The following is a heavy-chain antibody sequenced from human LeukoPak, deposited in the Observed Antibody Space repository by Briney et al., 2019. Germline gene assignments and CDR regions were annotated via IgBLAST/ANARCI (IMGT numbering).Heavy chain of an antibody. V-gene: IGHV4-31*11. CDR3: ARQTNIFGDSRSGSPRPPAFDY. CDR1: GGSISSGGYY. CDR2: IYYSGST. Sequence: SETLSLTCAVSGGSISSGGYYWSWIRQHPGKGLEWIGYIYYSGSTYYNPSLKSRVTISVDTSKNQFSLKLSSVTAADTAVYYCARQTNIFGDSRSGSPRPPAFDYWGQGTLVTVSS. J-gene: IGHJ4*02. D-gene: IGHD1-26*01.